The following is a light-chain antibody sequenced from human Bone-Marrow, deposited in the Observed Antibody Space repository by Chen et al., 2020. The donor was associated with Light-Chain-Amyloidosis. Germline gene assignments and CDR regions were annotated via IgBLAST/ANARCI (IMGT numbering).Light chain of an antibody. J-gene: IGLJ2*01. CDR3: QSAYSSGTYEVI. CDR1: DLPTKY. Sequence: SYALTQPPSVSVSAGQTARISCSGDDLPTKYAYWYQQKPGQAPVLVIHRDTERPSGISERFSGSSSGTTATLTISGVQAEDEADYHCQSAYSSGTYEVIFGGGTKLTVL. CDR2: RDT. V-gene: IGLV3-25*03.